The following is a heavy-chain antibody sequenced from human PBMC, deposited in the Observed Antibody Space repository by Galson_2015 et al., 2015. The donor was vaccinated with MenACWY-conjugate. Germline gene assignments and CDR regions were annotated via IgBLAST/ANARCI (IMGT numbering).Heavy chain of an antibody. J-gene: IGHJ5*02. Sequence: SEPLSLTCPVSGGSISNNNYYWGWIRQPPGKGLEWIGNIYYIGNTYYNPSLKSRVTMSIDTSKNQFSLTLTSLTAADTAVYSCASSSYLYDAWFDPWGQATLVTVSS. CDR1: GGSISNNNYY. V-gene: IGHV4-39*07. CDR2: IYYIGNT. CDR3: ASSSYLYDAWFDP. D-gene: IGHD3-16*02.